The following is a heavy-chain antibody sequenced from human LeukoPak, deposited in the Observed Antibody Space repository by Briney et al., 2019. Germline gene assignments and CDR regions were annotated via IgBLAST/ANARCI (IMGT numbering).Heavy chain of an antibody. CDR3: ASRANGYSSGWTRH. CDR2: INHSGST. J-gene: IGHJ3*01. D-gene: IGHD6-19*01. Sequence: SETLSLTCAVYGGSFSGYYWSWIRQPPGKGLECIGEINHSGSTNYNPSLKSRVTISVGTSKNQFSLKLSSVTAADTAVYYCASRANGYSSGWTRHWGQGTTVTVSS. CDR1: GGSFSGYY. V-gene: IGHV4-34*01.